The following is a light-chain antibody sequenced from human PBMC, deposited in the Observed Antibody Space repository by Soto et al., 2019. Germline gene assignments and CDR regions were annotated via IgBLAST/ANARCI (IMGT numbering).Light chain of an antibody. Sequence: IVLTQSPGTLSLSPGERATLSCRASQSVSSSYLAWYQQKPGQAPRLLIYGASSWATGIPDRFSGSGSGTDFTLTISRLEPEDFAVYYCQQYGSSPTFGGGTKVDNK. V-gene: IGKV3-20*01. J-gene: IGKJ4*01. CDR2: GAS. CDR1: QSVSSSY. CDR3: QQYGSSPT.